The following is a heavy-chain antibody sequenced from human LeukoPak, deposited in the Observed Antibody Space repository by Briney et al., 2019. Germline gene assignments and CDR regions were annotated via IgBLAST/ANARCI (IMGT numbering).Heavy chain of an antibody. V-gene: IGHV3-74*01. CDR3: AKDENSRGYDY. CDR1: GFTFSTYW. Sequence: PGGSLRLSCAASGFTFSTYWMHWVRQAPGKGLEWVSRINPDGITTTCADSVKGRFTISRDNAKNTLFLQMNSLRAEDTAVYYCAKDENSRGYDYWGQGTLVTVAS. J-gene: IGHJ4*02. D-gene: IGHD3-22*01. CDR2: INPDGITT.